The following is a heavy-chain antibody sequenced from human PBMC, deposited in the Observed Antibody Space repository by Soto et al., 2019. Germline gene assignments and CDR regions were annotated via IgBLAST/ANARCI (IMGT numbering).Heavy chain of an antibody. CDR1: GFPVSSHY. CDR3: ARTFAGDYHLGL. Sequence: HPGGSLRLSCAASGFPVSSHYMSWVRQAPGKGLEWVSVIYAGGNTYYAESVKGRFTISRDNSKNTLSLQMNSLRAEDSAVYYCARTFAGDYHLGLWGQGTRVTVSS. D-gene: IGHD3-16*01. J-gene: IGHJ4*02. CDR2: IYAGGNT. V-gene: IGHV3-53*01.